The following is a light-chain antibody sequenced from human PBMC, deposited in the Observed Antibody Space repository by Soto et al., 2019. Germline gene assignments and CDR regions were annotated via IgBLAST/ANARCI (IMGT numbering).Light chain of an antibody. CDR2: EVS. J-gene: IGLJ1*01. CDR1: SSDVGSYNL. V-gene: IGLV2-23*02. CDR3: CSYAGSSTFYV. Sequence: QSVLTQPASVSGSPGQSITISCTGNSSDVGSYNLISWYQQYPDKAPKLMIYEVSKRPSGVSNRFSGSKSGNTASLTISGLQADDEAAYYCCSYAGSSTFYVFGSGTKVTVL.